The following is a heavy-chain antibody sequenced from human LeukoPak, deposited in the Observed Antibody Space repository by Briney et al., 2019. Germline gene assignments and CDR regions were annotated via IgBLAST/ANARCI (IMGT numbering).Heavy chain of an antibody. J-gene: IGHJ6*02. D-gene: IGHD2-21*02. Sequence: PGGSLRLSCAASGFTFSDYYMSWIRQAPGKGLEWVSYISSSGTIIYYADSVKGRFTISRDNAKNSLYLQMNSLRADDTAVYFCARAPPRSGCGDDCYLYYYYGMDVWGQGTTVTVSS. CDR3: ARAPPRSGCGDDCYLYYYYGMDV. CDR1: GFTFSDYY. V-gene: IGHV3-11*01. CDR2: ISSSGTII.